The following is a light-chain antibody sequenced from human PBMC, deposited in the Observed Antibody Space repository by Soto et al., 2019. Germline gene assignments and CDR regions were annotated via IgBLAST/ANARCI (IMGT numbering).Light chain of an antibody. J-gene: IGKJ1*01. V-gene: IGKV1-5*03. CDR3: QQYGSSSPWT. CDR1: QSISSC. CDR2: KAS. Sequence: DIQMNQSPSTLYASVGDRVTITCRASQSISSCFAWYQQKPGRAPKLLSYKASSLETGVPSRFSGSGSGTEFTLIISSLQPDDFASYSCQQYGSSSPWTFGQGTKVEIK.